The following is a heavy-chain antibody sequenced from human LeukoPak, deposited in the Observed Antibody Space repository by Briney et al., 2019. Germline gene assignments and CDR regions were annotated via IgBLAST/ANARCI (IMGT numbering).Heavy chain of an antibody. CDR2: IYYSKNT. Sequence: SETLSLTCTVSGGSISSSNAYWGWTRQPPGKGLEWIGSIYYSKNTYYNPSLKSRVTISADTSKNQFSLTLGSVSATDTAVYYCASPRGFSYGYFDNWGQGTLVTVSS. CDR3: ASPRGFSYGYFDN. D-gene: IGHD5-18*01. CDR1: GGSISSSNAY. J-gene: IGHJ4*02. V-gene: IGHV4-39*01.